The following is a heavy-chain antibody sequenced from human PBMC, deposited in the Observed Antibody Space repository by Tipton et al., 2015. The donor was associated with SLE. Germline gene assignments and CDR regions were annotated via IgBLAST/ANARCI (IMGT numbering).Heavy chain of an antibody. J-gene: IGHJ6*03. D-gene: IGHD6-13*01. CDR2: IYHSGST. V-gene: IGHV4-38-2*01. CDR3: ARATKYSSTWVVLYYGYMDV. CDR1: GYSISSGYY. Sequence: TLSLTCAVSGYSISSGYYWGRIRQPPGKGLEWIGSIYHSGSTNYNPSLKSRVTISVDTSKNQFSLKLSSVTAADTAVYYCARATKYSSTWVVLYYGYMDVWGKGTTVTVSS.